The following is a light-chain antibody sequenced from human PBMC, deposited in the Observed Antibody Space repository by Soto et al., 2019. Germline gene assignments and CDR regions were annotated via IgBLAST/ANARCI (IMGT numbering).Light chain of an antibody. CDR1: QSVSSN. CDR2: GAS. Sequence: EIVMTQSPATLSVSPGERATLSCRASQSVSSNLAWYKQKPGQAPRRLIYGASTRATGIPARFSGSGSGPEFTLTISSLQSEDFAVYYCQQYNNWPLTFGGGTKVEIK. V-gene: IGKV3-15*01. J-gene: IGKJ4*01. CDR3: QQYNNWPLT.